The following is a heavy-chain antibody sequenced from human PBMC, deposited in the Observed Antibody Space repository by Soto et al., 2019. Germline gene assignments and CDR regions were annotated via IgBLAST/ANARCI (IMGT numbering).Heavy chain of an antibody. CDR3: ANQTGSGWYFDY. CDR1: GFTFSSYA. D-gene: IGHD6-19*01. J-gene: IGHJ4*02. V-gene: IGHV3-23*01. Sequence: EVQLLESGGGLVQPGGSLRLSCAASGFTFSSYAMSWVLQAPGKGLEWVSAISGSGGSTYYADSVKGRFTISRDNSKNTLYLQMNSLRAEDTAVYYCANQTGSGWYFDYWGQGTLVTVSS. CDR2: ISGSGGST.